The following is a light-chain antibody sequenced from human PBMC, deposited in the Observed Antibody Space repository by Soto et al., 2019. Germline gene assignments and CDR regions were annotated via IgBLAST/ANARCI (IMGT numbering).Light chain of an antibody. J-gene: IGLJ2*01. V-gene: IGLV1-40*01. Sequence: QSVLTQPPSVSGAPGQRVTISCTGSSSNIGAGYDVHWYQQLPGTAPKPLIYNNNNRPSGVPDRFSGSKSGTSASLAITGLQADDEADYYCQSYDSSLSGVVFGGGTNLTVL. CDR1: SSNIGAGYD. CDR2: NNN. CDR3: QSYDSSLSGVV.